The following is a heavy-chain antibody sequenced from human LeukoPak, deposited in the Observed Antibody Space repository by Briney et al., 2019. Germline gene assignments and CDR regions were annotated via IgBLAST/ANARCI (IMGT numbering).Heavy chain of an antibody. CDR1: VYTFTGYY. CDR3: SRVCSGLYNGGY. CDR2: INPNSGGT. V-gene: IGHV1-2*02. D-gene: IGHD6-19*01. J-gene: IGHJ4*02. Sequence: ASVTVSCKASVYTFTGYYIHWVRQAPGQGLEGMGWINPNSGGTKYAQKFQGRVTITRDTSNSTAYLELSSLRSHDPAVFYCSRVCSGLYNGGYWGQGNLVTVSS.